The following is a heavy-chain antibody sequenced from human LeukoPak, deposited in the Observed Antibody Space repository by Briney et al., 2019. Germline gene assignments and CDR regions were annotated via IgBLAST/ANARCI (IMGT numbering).Heavy chain of an antibody. J-gene: IGHJ4*02. V-gene: IGHV1-69*13. Sequence: GASVKVSCKASGGTFSNYAISWVRQAPGQGLEWMGGITPIFATPSYAQKFQGRVTITADESTSTAYMELSSLRSEDTAVYYCAGGYAGWDYWGQGTLVTVSS. CDR2: ITPIFATP. CDR3: AGGYAGWDY. D-gene: IGHD5-12*01. CDR1: GGTFSNYA.